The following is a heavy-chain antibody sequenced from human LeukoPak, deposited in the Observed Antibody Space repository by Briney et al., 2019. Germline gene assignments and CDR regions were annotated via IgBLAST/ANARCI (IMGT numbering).Heavy chain of an antibody. CDR2: MNPYSGGA. Sequence: ASVKVSCKTSGYIFTDYDINWVRQATGQGLEWMGWMNPYSGGAGYAQNFQGRVTMTRDTSTSTAFMELSSLTSEDTAVYYCARFPRHHLPKSDYWGQETLVTVSS. CDR3: ARFPRHHLPKSDY. CDR1: GYIFTDYD. V-gene: IGHV1-8*01. D-gene: IGHD3-3*02. J-gene: IGHJ4*02.